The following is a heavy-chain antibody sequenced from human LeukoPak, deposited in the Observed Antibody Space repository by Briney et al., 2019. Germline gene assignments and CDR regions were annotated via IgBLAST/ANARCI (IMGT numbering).Heavy chain of an antibody. J-gene: IGHJ4*02. Sequence: AGGSLRLSCAASGFTFSSYAMSWVRQAPGKGLEWVSAISGSGGSTYYADSVRGRFTTSRDNSKNTLYLQMNSLRAEDTAVYYCAKGISGAVVTPGPFDYWGQGTLVTVSS. CDR3: AKGISGAVVTPGPFDY. CDR2: ISGSGGST. CDR1: GFTFSSYA. D-gene: IGHD4-23*01. V-gene: IGHV3-23*01.